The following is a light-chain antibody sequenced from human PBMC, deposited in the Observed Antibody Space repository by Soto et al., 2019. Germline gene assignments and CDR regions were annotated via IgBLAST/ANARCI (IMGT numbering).Light chain of an antibody. CDR1: SSDVGGYNY. CDR3: SSYTSSSTRV. CDR2: DVS. Sequence: QSPLTQPAPVPGSPGQSITISCTGTSSDVGGYNYVSWYQQHPGKAPKLMIYDVSNRPSGVSNRFSGSKSGNTASLTISGLQAEDEADYYCSSYTSSSTRVFGTGTKV. J-gene: IGLJ1*01. V-gene: IGLV2-14*01.